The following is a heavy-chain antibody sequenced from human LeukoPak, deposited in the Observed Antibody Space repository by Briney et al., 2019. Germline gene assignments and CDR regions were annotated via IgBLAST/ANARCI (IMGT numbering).Heavy chain of an antibody. J-gene: IGHJ3*02. CDR2: IILNSGTT. D-gene: IGHD5-24*01. CDR3: TRGNNFAFEI. Sequence: GASVKVSCKASGYTFTDYNMHWVRQAPRQGLEWMRRIILNSGTTYYAQRFQGRVTVTRDMSVSTINMELSSLSSDDAAVYYCTRGNNFAFEIWGQGTMVTVSS. CDR1: GYTFTDYN. V-gene: IGHV1-2*06.